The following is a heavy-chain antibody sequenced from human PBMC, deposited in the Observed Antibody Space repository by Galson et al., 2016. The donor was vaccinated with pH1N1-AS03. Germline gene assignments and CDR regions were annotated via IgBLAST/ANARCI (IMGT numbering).Heavy chain of an antibody. Sequence: SVKVSCKASGYTFTDYYIHWVRQAPGQGLEWMGWINPNTGGAKYARKFQGRVIMSRDASIPTAYLELTSLTSDDTAVCYCARDGGFHSFGLGVWGQGTAVTVS. CDR2: INPNTGGA. V-gene: IGHV1-2*02. J-gene: IGHJ6*02. D-gene: IGHD2-15*01. CDR1: GYTFTDYY. CDR3: ARDGGFHSFGLGV.